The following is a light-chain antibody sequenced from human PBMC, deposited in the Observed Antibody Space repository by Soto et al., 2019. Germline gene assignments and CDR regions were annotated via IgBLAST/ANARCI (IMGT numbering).Light chain of an antibody. Sequence: QSVLTQPASVSGSPGQSVTISCTGTSSDIGAYNLVSWYQHHPDKAPKLMISEVSNRPSGVSDRFSGSKSGNTASLTISGLQSEDEADYYCATWDGSLPGEVFGGGTKLTVL. CDR2: EVS. CDR1: SSDIGAYNL. J-gene: IGLJ2*01. V-gene: IGLV2-14*01. CDR3: ATWDGSLPGEV.